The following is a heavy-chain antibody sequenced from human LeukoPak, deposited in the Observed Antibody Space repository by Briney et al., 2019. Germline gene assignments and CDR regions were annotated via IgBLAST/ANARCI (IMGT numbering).Heavy chain of an antibody. CDR3: QFGSGSYYNIPDNWFDP. V-gene: IGHV3-7*01. D-gene: IGHD3-10*01. J-gene: IGHJ5*02. Sequence: GGSLRLSCAASGFTFSSYWMSWVRQAPGKGLEWVANIKQDGSEKYHVDSVKGRFTISRDNAKKSLYLQMNSLRAEDTAVYYCQFGSGSYYNIPDNWFDPWGQGTLVTVSS. CDR1: GFTFSSYW. CDR2: IKQDGSEK.